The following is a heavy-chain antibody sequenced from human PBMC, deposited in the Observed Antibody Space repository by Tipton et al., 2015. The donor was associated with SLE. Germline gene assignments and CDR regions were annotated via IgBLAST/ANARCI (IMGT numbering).Heavy chain of an antibody. CDR3: ARVQGIWGSYRYVFDY. CDR2: IYTSGST. CDR1: GGSISSYS. V-gene: IGHV4-4*07. Sequence: TLSLTCTVSGGSISSYSWSWIRQPAGKGLAWIGRIYTSGSTTYNPSLKRRVTMSVDTSKNQFSLKLSSVTAADTAVYYCARVQGIWGSYRYVFDYWGQGTLVTVSS. D-gene: IGHD3-16*02. J-gene: IGHJ4*02.